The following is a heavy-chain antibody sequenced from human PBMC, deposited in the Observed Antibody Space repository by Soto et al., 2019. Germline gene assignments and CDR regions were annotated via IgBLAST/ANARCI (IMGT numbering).Heavy chain of an antibody. J-gene: IGHJ6*04. Sequence: GGSLRLSCAASGFTFSSYGMHWVRQAPGKGLEWVAVISYDGSNKYYADSVKGRFTISRDNSKNTLYLQMNSLRAEDTAVYYCAKDLRIGIAVAGTYGMDVWGKGTTVTISS. D-gene: IGHD6-19*01. CDR2: ISYDGSNK. CDR3: AKDLRIGIAVAGTYGMDV. V-gene: IGHV3-30*18. CDR1: GFTFSSYG.